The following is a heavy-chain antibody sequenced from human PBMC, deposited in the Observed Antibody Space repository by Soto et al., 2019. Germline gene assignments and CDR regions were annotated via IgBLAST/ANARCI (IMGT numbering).Heavy chain of an antibody. V-gene: IGHV1-2*02. CDR1: GYPFTGHY. D-gene: IGHD2-21*02. CDR3: AVSNCGGDCYSLFWVFDF. J-gene: IGHJ4*02. Sequence: QAQLVQSGAELKKPGASVKVSCQASGYPFTGHYMHWVRQAPGQGLEWMGWIHPNSGDTDYAQKFRDRVTMTRDTSITTGYMELSRLRSDDTAVYYCAVSNCGGDCYSLFWVFDFWGQGTLVTVSS. CDR2: IHPNSGDT.